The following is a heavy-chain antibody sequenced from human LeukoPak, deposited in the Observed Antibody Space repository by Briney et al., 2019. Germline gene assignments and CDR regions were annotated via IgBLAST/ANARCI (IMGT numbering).Heavy chain of an antibody. CDR1: GYTFTTHD. V-gene: IGHV1-18*01. CDR3: ARDLAVAGTWDY. D-gene: IGHD6-19*01. Sequence: ASVKVSCKASGYTFTTHDISWVRQAPGQGLEWMGWISAYNGNTNYAQKLQGRVTMTTDTSTSTAYMELRSLRSDDTAVYYCARDLAVAGTWDYWGQGTLVTVSS. J-gene: IGHJ4*02. CDR2: ISAYNGNT.